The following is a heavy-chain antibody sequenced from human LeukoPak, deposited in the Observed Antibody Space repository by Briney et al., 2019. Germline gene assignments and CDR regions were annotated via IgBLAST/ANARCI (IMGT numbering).Heavy chain of an antibody. CDR1: GGSISSYY. J-gene: IGHJ3*02. D-gene: IGHD6-19*01. V-gene: IGHV4-59*01. CDR2: IYYSGST. Sequence: PSETLSLTCTVSGGSISSYYWSWIRQPPGKGLEWIGYIYYSGSTNYNPSLKSRVTISVATSKNQFSLKLSSVTAADTAVYYCAKGAVAGPYAFDIWGQGTMVTVSS. CDR3: AKGAVAGPYAFDI.